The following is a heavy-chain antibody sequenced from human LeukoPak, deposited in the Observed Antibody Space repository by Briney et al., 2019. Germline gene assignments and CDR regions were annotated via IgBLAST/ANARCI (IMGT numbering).Heavy chain of an antibody. CDR2: IWYDGSNK. CDR3: IRGAASGSYYGFDV. Sequence: GGSLRLSCAASGFTFSSYGMHWVRQAPGKGLEWVAVIWYDGSNKYYADSVKGRFTISRDNSKTTAYLQMNSLKTEDTAVYYCIRGAASGSYYGFDVWGQGATVTVSS. V-gene: IGHV3-33*01. D-gene: IGHD1-26*01. J-gene: IGHJ6*02. CDR1: GFTFSSYG.